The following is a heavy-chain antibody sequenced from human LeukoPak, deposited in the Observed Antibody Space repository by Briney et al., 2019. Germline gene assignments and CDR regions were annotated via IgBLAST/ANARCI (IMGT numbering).Heavy chain of an antibody. Sequence: ASVKVSCKVSGYTLTELSMHWVRQAPGKGLEWMGGFDPEDGETIYAQKFQGRVTMTEDTSTDTAYMELSSLRSEDTAVYYCAKNVEMATISYYYYMDVWGKGTTVTVSS. CDR1: GYTLTELS. D-gene: IGHD5-24*01. J-gene: IGHJ6*03. CDR3: AKNVEMATISYYYYMDV. V-gene: IGHV1-24*01. CDR2: FDPEDGET.